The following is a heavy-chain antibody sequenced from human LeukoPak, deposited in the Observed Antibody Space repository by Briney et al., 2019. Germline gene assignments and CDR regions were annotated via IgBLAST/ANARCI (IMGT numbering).Heavy chain of an antibody. CDR1: GYTFTGYY. CDR2: INPNSGGT. Sequence: ASVKVSCKASGYTFTGYYMHWVRQAPGQGLEWMGWINPNSGGTNYAQKFQGRVTITRNTSISTAYMELSSLRSEDTAVYYCARAVDEYSSSWYSTDNWFDPWGQGTLVTVSS. D-gene: IGHD6-13*01. CDR3: ARAVDEYSSSWYSTDNWFDP. V-gene: IGHV1-2*02. J-gene: IGHJ5*02.